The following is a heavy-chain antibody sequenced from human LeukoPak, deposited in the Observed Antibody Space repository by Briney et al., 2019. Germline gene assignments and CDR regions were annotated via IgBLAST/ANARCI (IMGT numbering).Heavy chain of an antibody. V-gene: IGHV1-2*02. D-gene: IGHD6-6*01. CDR1: GYTFTGYY. CDR2: INPNSGGT. CDR3: ARGARVAARYYYYYYMDV. J-gene: IGHJ6*03. Sequence: ASVKVSCKASGYTFTGYYMHWVRQAPGQGLEWMGWINPNSGGTNCAQKFQGRVTMTRDTSISTAYMELSRLRSDDTAVYYCARGARVAARYYYYYYMDVWGKGTTVTVSS.